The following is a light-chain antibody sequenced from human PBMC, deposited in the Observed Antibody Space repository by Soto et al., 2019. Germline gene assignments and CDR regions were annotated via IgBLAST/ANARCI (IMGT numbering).Light chain of an antibody. Sequence: QSALTQPPSASGSPGQSVTISCTGTSSDVGAYNFVSWYQQHPGKAPKLMIYEVSNRPSGVSNRFSGSKSGNTASLTISGLQAEDEADYYCSSYTSSSTRNVVFGGGTQLTVL. CDR2: EVS. CDR3: SSYTSSSTRNVV. J-gene: IGLJ2*01. CDR1: SSDVGAYNF. V-gene: IGLV2-14*01.